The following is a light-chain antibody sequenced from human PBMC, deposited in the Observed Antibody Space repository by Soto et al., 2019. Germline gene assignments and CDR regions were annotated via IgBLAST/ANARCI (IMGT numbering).Light chain of an antibody. J-gene: IGLJ3*02. CDR2: SNN. CDR3: AAWDDSLSGWV. Sequence: QAVVPQPPSASGTPGQRVTISCSGSSSNIGSNYVYWYQQLPGTAPKLLIYSNNQRPSGVPDRFSGSKSGTSASLAISGLRSEDEADYYCAAWDDSLSGWVFGGGTKLTVL. V-gene: IGLV1-47*02. CDR1: SSNIGSNY.